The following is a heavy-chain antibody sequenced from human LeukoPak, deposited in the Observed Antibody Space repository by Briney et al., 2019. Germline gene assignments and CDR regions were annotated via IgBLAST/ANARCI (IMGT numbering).Heavy chain of an antibody. J-gene: IGHJ6*02. Sequence: PGGSLSLSCAASGFTFSSYWMSWVRPAPGKGLEWVANIKEDGSEKYYVDSVKGRFTISRDNAKNSLYLQMNSLRAEDTAVYYCAKQLVRSADYYYYGMDVWGQGTTVTVSS. CDR1: GFTFSSYW. CDR3: AKQLVRSADYYYYGMDV. V-gene: IGHV3-7*01. D-gene: IGHD1-1*01. CDR2: IKEDGSEK.